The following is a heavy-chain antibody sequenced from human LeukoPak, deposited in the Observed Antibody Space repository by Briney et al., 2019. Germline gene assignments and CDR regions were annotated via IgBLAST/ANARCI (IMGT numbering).Heavy chain of an antibody. V-gene: IGHV1-2*02. CDR3: ARGNIGPTISKRIAAASASCWSDP. J-gene: IGHJ5*02. Sequence: ASVKVSCKASGYTFTGYYMHWVRQAPGQGLEWMGWINPNSGGTNYAQKFQGRVTMTRDTSISTAYMELSRLRSDDTAVYYCARGNIGPTISKRIAAASASCWSDPWAREPWSPSPQ. CDR1: GYTFTGYY. D-gene: IGHD6-13*01. CDR2: INPNSGGT.